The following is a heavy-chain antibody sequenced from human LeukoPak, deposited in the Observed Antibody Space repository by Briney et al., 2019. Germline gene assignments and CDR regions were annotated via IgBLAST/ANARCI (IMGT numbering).Heavy chain of an antibody. CDR2: INHSGST. D-gene: IGHD6-13*01. CDR3: ARGTKQQEGSGDYFDY. V-gene: IGHV4-34*01. J-gene: IGHJ4*02. CDR1: GGSFSGYY. Sequence: SGTLSLTCAVYGGSFSGYYWSWIRQPPGKGLEWIGEINHSGSTNYNPSLKSRVTISVDTSKNQFSLKLSSVTAADTAVYYCARGTKQQEGSGDYFDYWGQGTLVTVSS.